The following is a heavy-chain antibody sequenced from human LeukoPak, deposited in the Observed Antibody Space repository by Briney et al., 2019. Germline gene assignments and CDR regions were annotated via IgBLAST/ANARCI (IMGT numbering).Heavy chain of an antibody. CDR1: GDSISNDHW. Sequence: PSGTLSLTCAVSGDSISNDHWWSWVRQSPGKGLEWIGEIHQSESTNYNPSFESRLTISVDKSKNQLSLKLRSVTAADTAVYYCARAGHYCLDYLGQGTLVTVSS. J-gene: IGHJ4*02. D-gene: IGHD3-10*01. CDR2: IHQSEST. CDR3: ARAGHYCLDY. V-gene: IGHV4-4*02.